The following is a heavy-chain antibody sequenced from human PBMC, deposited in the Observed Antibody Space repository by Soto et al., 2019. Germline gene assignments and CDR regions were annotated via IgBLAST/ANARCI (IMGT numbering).Heavy chain of an antibody. D-gene: IGHD4-17*01. CDR1: GGSISSYY. Sequence: SETLSLTCTVSGGSISSYYWSWIRQPPGKGLEWIGYIYYSGSTNYNPSLKSRVTISVDTSKNQFSLKLSSVTAADTAVYYCARQNDYGDYSSAFDIWGQGTMVTVSS. V-gene: IGHV4-59*08. CDR3: ARQNDYGDYSSAFDI. J-gene: IGHJ3*02. CDR2: IYYSGST.